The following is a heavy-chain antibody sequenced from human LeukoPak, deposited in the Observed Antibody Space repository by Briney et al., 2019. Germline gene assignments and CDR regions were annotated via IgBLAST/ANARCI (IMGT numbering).Heavy chain of an antibody. D-gene: IGHD6-6*01. Sequence: SVKVSCKASGGTFSSYAISWVRQAPGQGLEWMGGIIPIFGTANYAQKFQGRVTITADKSTSTAYMELSSLRSEDTAVYYCARVFSSARAAQNWFDPWGQGTLVTVSS. J-gene: IGHJ5*02. CDR2: IIPIFGTA. V-gene: IGHV1-69*06. CDR3: ARVFSSARAAQNWFDP. CDR1: GGTFSSYA.